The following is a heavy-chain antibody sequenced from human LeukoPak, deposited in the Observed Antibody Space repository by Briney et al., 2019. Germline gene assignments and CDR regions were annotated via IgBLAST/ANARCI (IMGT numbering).Heavy chain of an antibody. CDR2: IYYSGST. CDR1: GGSISSSSYY. CDR3: ARQLYQLPFDY. V-gene: IGHV4-39*01. J-gene: IGHJ4*02. Sequence: SETLSLTCTVSGGSISSSSYYWGWIRQPPGKGLEWIVSIYYSGSTYYNPSLKSRVTISVDTSKNQFSLKLSSVTAADTAVYYCARQLYQLPFDYWGQGTLVTVSS. D-gene: IGHD2-2*01.